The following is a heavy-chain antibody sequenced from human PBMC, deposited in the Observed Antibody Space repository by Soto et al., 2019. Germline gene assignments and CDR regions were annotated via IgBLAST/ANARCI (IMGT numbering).Heavy chain of an antibody. CDR2: INPNSGGT. CDR1: VYTFTGYY. D-gene: IGHD3-22*01. Sequence: GASVKVSCKASVYTFTGYYIHCVRQAPGQGLEWMGWINPNSGGTNYAQKFQGRVTMTRDTSISTAYMELSRLRSDDTAVYYCARDLGHYYDSSGYYLGYWGQGTLVTVSS. V-gene: IGHV1-2*02. CDR3: ARDLGHYYDSSGYYLGY. J-gene: IGHJ4*02.